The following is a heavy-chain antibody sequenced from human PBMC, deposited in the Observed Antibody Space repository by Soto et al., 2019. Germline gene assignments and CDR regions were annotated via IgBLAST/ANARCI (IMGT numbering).Heavy chain of an antibody. V-gene: IGHV3-53*04. D-gene: IGHD3-10*01. J-gene: IGHJ6*02. CDR2: LHSGGDT. Sequence: EVQLVEAGGGLVQPGGSLRLSCAASGIPVSSNYMTWVRQAPGKGLEWVSVLHSGGDTYYANSVKGRFTISRHDSTNTLFLQMNSLTPEDTAVYYCARDGPDYYASRMDVWGQGTTVTVS. CDR1: GIPVSSNY. CDR3: ARDGPDYYASRMDV.